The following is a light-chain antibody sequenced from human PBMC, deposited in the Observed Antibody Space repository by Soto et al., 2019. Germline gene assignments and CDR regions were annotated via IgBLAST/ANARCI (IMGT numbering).Light chain of an antibody. J-gene: IGKJ4*01. CDR3: QHSNNFFALT. CDR2: DAS. Sequence: DIHMTQSPSSLSASVGDRVTSTCQASQDITNYISWYQQKPGKAPKLLIYDASNLEAGIPSRFSGSGSGTDFTFTISSLQPEDFATYYCQHSNNFFALTFGGGTKVDIK. CDR1: QDITNY. V-gene: IGKV1-33*01.